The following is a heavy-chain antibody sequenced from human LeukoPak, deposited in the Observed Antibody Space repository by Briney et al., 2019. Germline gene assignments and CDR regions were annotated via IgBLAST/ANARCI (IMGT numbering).Heavy chain of an antibody. V-gene: IGHV4-39*07. CDR1: GGSLSSSSYY. J-gene: IGHJ6*02. Sequence: PSETLSLTCTVAGGSLSSSSYYWGWIRQPPGKGLEWIGSIYYSGSTYYNPSLKSRVTISVDTSKNQFSLKLGSVTAADTAVYYCARGSSSWYGFSDDYYYGMDVWGQGTTVTVSS. CDR2: IYYSGST. CDR3: ARGSSSWYGFSDDYYYGMDV. D-gene: IGHD6-13*01.